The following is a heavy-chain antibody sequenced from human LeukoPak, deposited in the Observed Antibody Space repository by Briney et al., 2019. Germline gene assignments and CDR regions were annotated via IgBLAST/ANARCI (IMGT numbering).Heavy chain of an antibody. J-gene: IGHJ6*04. CDR1: GFNFSPYA. CDR3: ATLRDIVVVATTPTDV. V-gene: IGHV3-30-3*01. CDR2: ISNDGTTE. D-gene: IGHD2-2*01. Sequence: GGSLRLSCVASGFNFSPYAVHWVRQAPGKGLEWVAIISNDGTTESYTDSVKGRFTISRDNFKNTLYLQMNGLRLEDTAVYYCATLRDIVVVATTPTDVWGKGTTVIVSS.